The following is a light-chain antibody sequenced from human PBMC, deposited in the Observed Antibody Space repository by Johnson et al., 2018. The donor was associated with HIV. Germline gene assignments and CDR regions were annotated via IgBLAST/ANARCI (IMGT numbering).Light chain of an antibody. Sequence: QSVLTQPPSVSAAPGQKVTISCSGSSSNIGNNYVSWYQQLPGTAPKLLIYENNKRPSGIPDRFSGSNSGTSATLGITGLQTGDAADYYCGTWDSSLSYNYVFGTGTKVTVL. V-gene: IGLV1-51*02. CDR2: ENN. CDR1: SSNIGNNY. J-gene: IGLJ1*01. CDR3: GTWDSSLSYNYV.